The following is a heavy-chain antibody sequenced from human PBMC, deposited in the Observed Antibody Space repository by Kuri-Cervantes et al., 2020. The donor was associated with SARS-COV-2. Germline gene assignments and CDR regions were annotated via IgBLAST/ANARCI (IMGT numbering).Heavy chain of an antibody. J-gene: IGHJ4*02. CDR1: GASISSSTYY. CDR3: ARHYAFDRFHK. D-gene: IGHD3-9*01. V-gene: IGHV4-39*01. Sequence: SETLSLTCTVSGASISSSTYYWGWIRQSPGKGLEWLGSIYESGDTYYSSSLKSRLSLSVDTSKNLFSLKLTSVTAADTAIYYRARHYAFDRFHKWGQGTQVTVSS. CDR2: IYESGDT.